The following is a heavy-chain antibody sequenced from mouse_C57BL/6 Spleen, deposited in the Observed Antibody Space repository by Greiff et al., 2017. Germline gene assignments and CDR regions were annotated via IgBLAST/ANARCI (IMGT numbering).Heavy chain of an antibody. Sequence: DVKLVESEGGLVQPGSSMKLSCTASGFTFSDYYMAWVRQVPEKGLEWVANINYDGSSTYYLDSLKSRFIISRDNAKNILYLQMSSLKSEDTATYHCARGDGNLYAMDYWGQGTSVTVSS. CDR3: ARGDGNLYAMDY. J-gene: IGHJ4*01. CDR1: GFTFSDYY. CDR2: INYDGSST. D-gene: IGHD1-1*01. V-gene: IGHV5-16*01.